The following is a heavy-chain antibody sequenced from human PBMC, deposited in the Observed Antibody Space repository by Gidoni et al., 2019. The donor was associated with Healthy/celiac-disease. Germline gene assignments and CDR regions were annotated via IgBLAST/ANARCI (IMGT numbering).Heavy chain of an antibody. J-gene: IGHJ3*02. CDR3: ARRMYDSSGYYYVGAFDI. D-gene: IGHD3-22*01. V-gene: IGHV3-66*02. Sequence: EVQLVESGGGLVQPGGSLRLSCAASGFTASSNSMSWVRQAPGKGLEWVSVIYSGGSTYYADSVKGRFTISRDNSKNTLYLQMNSLRAEDTAVYYCARRMYDSSGYYYVGAFDIWGQGTMVTVSS. CDR2: IYSGGST. CDR1: GFTASSNS.